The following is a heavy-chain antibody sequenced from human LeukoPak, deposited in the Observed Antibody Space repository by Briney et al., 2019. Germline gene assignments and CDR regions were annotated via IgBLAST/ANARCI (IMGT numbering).Heavy chain of an antibody. CDR2: IKEDGSGK. CDR1: GLTFRSYW. J-gene: IGHJ4*02. V-gene: IGHV3-7*01. CDR3: ARDTGCSGGSCYSFYDY. Sequence: PGGSLRLSCAASGLTFRSYWMIWVRQAPGKGLEWVANIKEDGSGKYYVDSVKGRFTISRDNAKNSLYLQMNSLRAEDTAVYYCARDTGCSGGSCYSFYDYWGQGTLVTVSS. D-gene: IGHD2-15*01.